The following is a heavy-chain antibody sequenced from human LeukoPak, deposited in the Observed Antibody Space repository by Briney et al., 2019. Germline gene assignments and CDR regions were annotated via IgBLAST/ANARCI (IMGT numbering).Heavy chain of an antibody. CDR3: ASDPSNYYYMDV. CDR2: IYTSGST. J-gene: IGHJ6*03. V-gene: IGHV4-4*07. CDR1: GGSISSYY. Sequence: SETLSLTCTVSGGSISSYYWSWIRQPAAKGLEWIGRIYTSGSTHYNPSLKSRVTMSVDTSKNQFSLKLSSVTAADTAVYYCASDPSNYYYMDVWGKGTTVTVSS.